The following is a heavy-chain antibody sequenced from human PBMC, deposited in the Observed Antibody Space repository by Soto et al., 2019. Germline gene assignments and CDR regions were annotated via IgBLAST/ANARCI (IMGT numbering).Heavy chain of an antibody. CDR3: AAETDVYADFNH. Sequence: ASVKVSCKTSGFTFSKSSVQWMRQARGQRLEWIGWVVVGSDNTRCAQNFQDRVTITRDMSTSTSYMELISLTSEDTPVYFCAAETDVYADFNHWG. V-gene: IGHV1-58*01. CDR2: VVVGSDNT. CDR1: GFTFSKSS. D-gene: IGHD4-17*01. J-gene: IGHJ1*01.